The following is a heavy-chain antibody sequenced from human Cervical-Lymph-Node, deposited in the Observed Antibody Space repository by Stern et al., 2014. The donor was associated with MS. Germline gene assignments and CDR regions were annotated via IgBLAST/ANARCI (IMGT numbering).Heavy chain of an antibody. V-gene: IGHV1-69*01. Sequence: QMQLVQSGAEVKKPGSSVKVSCKASGGTISSNVISWVRQAPGQGLEWMGGIIPILSTVHYAQKFQGRVTITADASTSTAYMELTSLRSEDTAVYYCARAWGASDFYGMDVWGQGTTVTVSS. CDR1: GGTISSNV. D-gene: IGHD1-26*01. CDR3: ARAWGASDFYGMDV. CDR2: IIPILSTV. J-gene: IGHJ6*02.